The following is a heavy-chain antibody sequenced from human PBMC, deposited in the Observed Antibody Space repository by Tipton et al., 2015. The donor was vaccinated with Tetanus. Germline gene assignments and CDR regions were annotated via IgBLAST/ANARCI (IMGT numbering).Heavy chain of an antibody. CDR3: ARAISGFGELLMPPYSFDY. V-gene: IGHV4-61*05. Sequence: TLSLTCTVSGGSISSSSYYWGWIRQPPGKGLEWIGYIYYSGSTNYNPSLKSRVTISVDTSKNQFSLKLSSVTAADTAVYYCARAISGFGELLMPPYSFDYWGQGTLVTVSS. CDR1: GGSISSSSYY. CDR2: IYYSGST. D-gene: IGHD3-10*01. J-gene: IGHJ4*02.